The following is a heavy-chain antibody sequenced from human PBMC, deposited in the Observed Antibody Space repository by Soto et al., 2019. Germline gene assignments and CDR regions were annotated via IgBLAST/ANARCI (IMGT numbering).Heavy chain of an antibody. CDR2: IWHDGKNK. CDR1: GFTFSNFG. V-gene: IGHV3-33*01. Sequence: QVQVVESGGGVVQPGTSLRLSCAASGFTFSNFGMHWVRQAPGKGLEWVAVIWHDGKNKYYADSAKGRFTISRDNSKKSREVQMDRLRAEDTAVYYWASDPAQDEAMGYLGQGTLVTVSS. J-gene: IGHJ4*02. CDR3: ASDPAQDEAMGY.